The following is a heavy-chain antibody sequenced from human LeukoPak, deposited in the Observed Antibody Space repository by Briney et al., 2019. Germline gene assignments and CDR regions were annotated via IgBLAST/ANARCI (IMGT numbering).Heavy chain of an antibody. J-gene: IGHJ4*02. CDR3: ARGLSCSGNTCYAAHFDS. D-gene: IGHD2-15*01. Sequence: ATVKVSCKASGDTFTTYGITWVRQAPGQGLEWMGWISGYNGNTEYTQKFQGRVAITRDTSTSTAYMELRSLRSDDTAVYYCARGLSCSGNTCYAAHFDSWGRGTLVTVSS. CDR1: GDTFTTYG. V-gene: IGHV1-18*01. CDR2: ISGYNGNT.